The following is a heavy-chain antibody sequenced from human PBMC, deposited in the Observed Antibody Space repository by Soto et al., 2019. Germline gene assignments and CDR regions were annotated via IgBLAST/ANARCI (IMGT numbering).Heavy chain of an antibody. CDR3: ARSHSFDGSIYHYYFDF. J-gene: IGHJ4*02. Sequence: SETLSLTCTVSGGSISTYYWSWIRQPPGGTLEWIGYIYASGATTYNPSLESRVAMSVDMPNNEFSLELTSLTAADTAVYYCARSHSFDGSIYHYYFDFWGQGTLVTVSS. V-gene: IGHV4-59*01. CDR1: GGSISTYY. CDR2: IYASGAT. D-gene: IGHD3-10*01.